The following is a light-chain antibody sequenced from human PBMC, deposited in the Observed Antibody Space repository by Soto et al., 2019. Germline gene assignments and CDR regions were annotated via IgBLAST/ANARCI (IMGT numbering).Light chain of an antibody. CDR2: GAS. Sequence: IVLTQSPPTLSLSTGERATLSCMSSQSVSSSYLAWYQQKPGQAPRLLIYGASSRATGIPDRFSGSGSGTDFTLTISILEPEDFTEYRCQEYTNWLHTFGEGTKV. J-gene: IGKJ4*01. V-gene: IGKV3D-20*02. CDR3: QEYTNWLHT. CDR1: QSVSSSY.